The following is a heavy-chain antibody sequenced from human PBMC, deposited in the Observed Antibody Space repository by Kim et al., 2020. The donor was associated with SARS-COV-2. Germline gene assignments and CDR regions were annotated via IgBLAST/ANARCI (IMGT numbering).Heavy chain of an antibody. CDR3: ARGWDGVTSGWYPYFDY. Sequence: ASVKVSCKASGYTFTSYVITWVRQAPGQGLEWMGWISAYNGNTNYIQQLQGRVTMTTDTSTNTAYMELRSLRSDDTAVYYCARGWDGVTSGWYPYFDYCGQGTLVTVSS. D-gene: IGHD6-19*01. V-gene: IGHV1-18*01. J-gene: IGHJ4*02. CDR1: GYTFTSYV. CDR2: ISAYNGNT.